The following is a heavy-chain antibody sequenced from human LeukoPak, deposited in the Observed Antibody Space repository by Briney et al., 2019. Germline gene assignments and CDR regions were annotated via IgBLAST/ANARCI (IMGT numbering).Heavy chain of an antibody. CDR1: GGSISSYY. J-gene: IGHJ4*02. D-gene: IGHD3-16*02. CDR2: IYNSGST. CDR3: ARGTFRELSF. Sequence: SETLSLTCTVSGGSISSYYCNWIPQPPGKGLEWIGYIYNSGSTNYNPSLKSRVTISVDTSKNQFSLKLTSVTAADTAVYYCARGTFRELSFWGQGTLVTVSS. V-gene: IGHV4-59*01.